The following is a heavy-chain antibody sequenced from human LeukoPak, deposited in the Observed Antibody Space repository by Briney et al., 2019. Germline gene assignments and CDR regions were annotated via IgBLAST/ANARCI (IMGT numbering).Heavy chain of an antibody. CDR3: ARVLKQWLPPDY. J-gene: IGHJ4*02. V-gene: IGHV3-21*01. D-gene: IGHD6-19*01. CDR2: ISSSSSYI. CDR1: GFTFSSYS. Sequence: PGGSLRLSCAASGFTFSSYSMNWVRQAPGKRLEWVSSISSSSSYIYYADSVKGRFTISRDNAKNSLYLQMNSLRAEDTAVYYCARVLKQWLPPDYWGQGTLVTVSS.